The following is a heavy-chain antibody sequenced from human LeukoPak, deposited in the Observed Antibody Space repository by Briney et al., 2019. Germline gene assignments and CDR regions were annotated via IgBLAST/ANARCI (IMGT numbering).Heavy chain of an antibody. J-gene: IGHJ3*02. V-gene: IGHV1-24*01. CDR2: FDPEDGET. Sequence: ASVKVSCKVSGYTLTELSMHWVRQAPGKGLEWMGRFDPEDGETIYAQKFQGRVTMTRDMSTSTVYMELSSLRFEDTAVYYCARARVAARHDAFDIWGQGTMVTVSS. D-gene: IGHD6-6*01. CDR1: GYTLTELS. CDR3: ARARVAARHDAFDI.